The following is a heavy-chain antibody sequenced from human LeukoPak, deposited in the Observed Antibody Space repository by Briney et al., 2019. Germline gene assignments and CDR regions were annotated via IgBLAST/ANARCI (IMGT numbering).Heavy chain of an antibody. V-gene: IGHV3-11*01. D-gene: IGHD3-22*01. Sequence: GGSLRLSCAASGFTFSDYYMSWIRQAPGKGLEWVSYISSSGRTIYYADSVKGRFTISRDNAKNSLYLQMNSLRAEDTAVYYCAKDWYDSSGYHQPHAFDIWGQGTMVTVSS. CDR2: ISSSGRTI. J-gene: IGHJ3*02. CDR1: GFTFSDYY. CDR3: AKDWYDSSGYHQPHAFDI.